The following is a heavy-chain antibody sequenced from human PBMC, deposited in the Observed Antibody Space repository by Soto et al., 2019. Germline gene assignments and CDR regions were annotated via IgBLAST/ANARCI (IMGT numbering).Heavy chain of an antibody. CDR1: GGSISSGGYY. D-gene: IGHD4-17*01. CDR2: IYYSGST. J-gene: IGHJ6*02. CDR3: AREGWDYGDYYYYGMDV. Sequence: QVQLQESGPGLVKPSQTLSLTCTVSGGSISSGGYYWSWIRQHPGKGLEWIGYIYYSGSTYYNPSLKSRVTISVDTSKNQFSPKLSSVTAADTAVYYCAREGWDYGDYYYYGMDVWGQGTTVTVSS. V-gene: IGHV4-31*03.